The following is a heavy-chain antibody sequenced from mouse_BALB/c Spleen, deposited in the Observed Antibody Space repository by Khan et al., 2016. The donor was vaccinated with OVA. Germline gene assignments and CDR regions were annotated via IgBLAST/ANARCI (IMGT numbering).Heavy chain of an antibody. CDR3: ASLYDFGEGFAY. J-gene: IGHJ3*01. CDR1: GFSLTSYG. CDR2: IWSGGST. Sequence: QVQLKQSGPGLIQPSQSLSITCTVSGFSLTSYGVHWVRQSPGKGLEWLGVIWSGGSTDYDAAFISRLTISKDNSKSQVFFKMNSLQANDTAIYYCASLYDFGEGFAYWGQGTLVTGSA. D-gene: IGHD2-3*01. V-gene: IGHV2-2*02.